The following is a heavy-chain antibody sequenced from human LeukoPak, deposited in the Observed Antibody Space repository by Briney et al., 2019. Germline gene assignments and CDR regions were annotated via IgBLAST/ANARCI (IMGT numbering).Heavy chain of an antibody. V-gene: IGHV5-51*01. CDR2: IYPGDSDT. CDR1: GYIFTSFW. Sequence: GESLKISCKGSGYIFTSFWIGWVRQMPGKGLEWMGIIYPGDSDTRYSPSFQGQVTISADKSISTAYLQWSSLKASDTAMYYCARLPDIVVVPAAAYFDYWGQGTLVTVSS. J-gene: IGHJ4*02. D-gene: IGHD2-2*01. CDR3: ARLPDIVVVPAAAYFDY.